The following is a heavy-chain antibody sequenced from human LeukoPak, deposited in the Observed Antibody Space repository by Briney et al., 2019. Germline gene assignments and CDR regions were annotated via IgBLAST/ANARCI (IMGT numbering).Heavy chain of an antibody. Sequence: SVKVSCKASGGTFSSYAISWVRQAPEQGLEWMGGIIPIFGTANYAQKFQGRVTITADESTSTAYMELSSLRSEDTAVYYCARSLYYDILTGTPPFDYWGQGTLVTVSS. CDR3: ARSLYYDILTGTPPFDY. D-gene: IGHD3-9*01. J-gene: IGHJ4*02. V-gene: IGHV1-69*01. CDR1: GGTFSSYA. CDR2: IIPIFGTA.